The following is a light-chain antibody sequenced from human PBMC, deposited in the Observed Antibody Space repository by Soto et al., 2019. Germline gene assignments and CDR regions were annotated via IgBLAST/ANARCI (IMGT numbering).Light chain of an antibody. CDR3: QQRSNWPIT. J-gene: IGKJ5*01. CDR2: DAS. V-gene: IGKV3-11*01. CDR1: QCVSRY. Sequence: EIVLTHSPGTLSLSPLEIATRSFRAFQCVSRYLSFYQQKPGRPPRLLIHDASDRAAVIPSSFSGSGSGTDFTLTISSLEAEDFAGYYCQQRSNWPITFGQGTRLEI.